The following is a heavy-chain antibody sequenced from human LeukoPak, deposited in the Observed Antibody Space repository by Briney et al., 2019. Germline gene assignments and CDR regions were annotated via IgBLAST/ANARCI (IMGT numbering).Heavy chain of an antibody. J-gene: IGHJ4*02. CDR2: ISGSGGST. CDR1: GFTFSSYA. V-gene: IGHV3-23*01. D-gene: IGHD4-23*01. Sequence: GGSLRLSCAASGFTFSSYAMSWVRQAPGKGLEWVSAISGSGGSTYYADSVKGRFTTSRDNSKNTLYLQMNSLRAEDTAVYYCAKDLDDYGGNGRGYWGQGTLVTVSS. CDR3: AKDLDDYGGNGRGY.